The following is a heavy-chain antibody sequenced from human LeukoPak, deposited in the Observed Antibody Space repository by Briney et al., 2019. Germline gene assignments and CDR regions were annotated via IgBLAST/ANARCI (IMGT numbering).Heavy chain of an antibody. CDR1: GFTFSSYA. Sequence: GRSLRLSCAASGFTFSSYAMSWVRQAPGKGLEWVSAISGSGGSTYYADSVKGRFTISRDNSKNTLYLQMNSLRAEDTAVYYCAKHSSGWWYFGYWGQGTLVTVSS. V-gene: IGHV3-23*01. CDR2: ISGSGGST. J-gene: IGHJ4*02. CDR3: AKHSSGWWYFGY. D-gene: IGHD6-19*01.